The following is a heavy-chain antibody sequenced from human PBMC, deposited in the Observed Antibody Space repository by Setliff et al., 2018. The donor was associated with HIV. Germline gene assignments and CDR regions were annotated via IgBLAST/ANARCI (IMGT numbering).Heavy chain of an antibody. Sequence: GGSLRLSCAASGYTFSSYWMAWVRQCPGKGLEWVANIQQHGSEIHYVASVEGRFTISRDNAKNSLYLQMNSLRAEDTAVYYCANMQWASNAWYSFDYWGQRALVTVSS. J-gene: IGHJ4*02. V-gene: IGHV3-7*05. D-gene: IGHD6-19*01. CDR1: GYTFSSYW. CDR2: IQQHGSEI. CDR3: ANMQWASNAWYSFDY.